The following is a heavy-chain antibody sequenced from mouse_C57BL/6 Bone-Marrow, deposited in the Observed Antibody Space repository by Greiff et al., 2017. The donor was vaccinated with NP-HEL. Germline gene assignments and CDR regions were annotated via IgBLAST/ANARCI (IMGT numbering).Heavy chain of an antibody. D-gene: IGHD4-1*01. CDR1: GFTFSDYY. CDR2: ISNGGGST. V-gene: IGHV5-12*01. J-gene: IGHJ3*01. CDR3: ARHENWTGFAY. Sequence: DVMLVESGGGLVQPGGSLKLSCAASGFTFSDYYMYWVRQTPEKRLEWVAYISNGGGSTYYPDTVKGRFTISRDNAKNTLYLQMSRLKSEDTAMYYCARHENWTGFAYWGQGTLVTVSA.